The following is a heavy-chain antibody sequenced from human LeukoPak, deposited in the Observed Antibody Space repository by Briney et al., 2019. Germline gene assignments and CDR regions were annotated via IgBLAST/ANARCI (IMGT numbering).Heavy chain of an antibody. CDR1: GGSISSYY. CDR2: IYYSGST. CDR3: ARHEISRFSGIAAADY. Sequence: PLETLSLTCTVSGGSISSYYWSWIRQPPGKGLEWIGYIYYSGSTNYNPSLKSRVTISVDTSKNQFSLKLSSVTAADTAVYYCARHEISRFSGIAAADYWGQGTLVTVSS. J-gene: IGHJ4*02. V-gene: IGHV4-59*08. D-gene: IGHD6-13*01.